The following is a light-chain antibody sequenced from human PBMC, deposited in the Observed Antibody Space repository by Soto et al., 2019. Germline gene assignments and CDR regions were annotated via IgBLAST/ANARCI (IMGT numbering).Light chain of an antibody. CDR2: GAS. CDR1: QSVDSSY. Sequence: EIVLTQSPGTLSLSPGEGATLSCRASQSVDSSYLAWYQQKPGQAPRLLIFGASSRVTGIPDRFSGSWSGTDFPLTISRLEPEDFAVYYCQQYGRSLMYTFGQGTKLEIK. CDR3: QQYGRSLMYT. J-gene: IGKJ2*01. V-gene: IGKV3-20*01.